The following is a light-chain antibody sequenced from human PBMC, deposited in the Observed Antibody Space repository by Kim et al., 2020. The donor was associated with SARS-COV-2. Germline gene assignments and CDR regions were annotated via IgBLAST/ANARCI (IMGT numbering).Light chain of an antibody. CDR1: SSDVGSYNH. V-gene: IGLV2-23*02. Sequence: QSALTQPASVSGSPGQTITISCTGTSSDVGSYNHVSWYQQHPGKAPKLMIYEVSERPSGVSNRSSGSKSGNTASLTISGLQAEDEADYYCCSYAVSITFVFGTGTKVTVL. CDR3: CSYAVSITFV. CDR2: EVS. J-gene: IGLJ1*01.